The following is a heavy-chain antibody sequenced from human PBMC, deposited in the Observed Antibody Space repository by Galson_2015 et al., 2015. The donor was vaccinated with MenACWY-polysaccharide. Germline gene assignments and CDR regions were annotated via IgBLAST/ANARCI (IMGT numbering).Heavy chain of an antibody. Sequence: SLRLSCAASGFTFSGYRMNWVRQAPGKGLEWVSYISSSGTIYYADSVKGRFTISRDNGKNSLYPQMKSLNDDDTAVYYWSRVLKGLVGPSPDYWGQGTLVTVSS. CDR2: ISSSGTI. D-gene: IGHD1-26*01. CDR1: GFTFSGYR. CDR3: SRVLKGLVGPSPDY. V-gene: IGHV3-48*02. J-gene: IGHJ4*02.